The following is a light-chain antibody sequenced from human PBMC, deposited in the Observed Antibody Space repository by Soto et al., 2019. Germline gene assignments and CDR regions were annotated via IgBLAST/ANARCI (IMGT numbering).Light chain of an antibody. Sequence: DIVMTQSPDSLAVSLGERATIKCKSSQSVLYGSDNKKFLAWYQQKPGQPPKLLIYWASTRESGVPDRFSGSGSGTEFTLTISSLQAEDVAVYYCQQYYSSPLTFGGGTKVEIK. CDR2: WAS. J-gene: IGKJ4*01. V-gene: IGKV4-1*01. CDR3: QQYYSSPLT. CDR1: QSVLYGSDNKKF.